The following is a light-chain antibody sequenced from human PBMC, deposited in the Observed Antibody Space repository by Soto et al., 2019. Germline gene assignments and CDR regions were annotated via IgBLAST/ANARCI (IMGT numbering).Light chain of an antibody. CDR1: QNISSSY. J-gene: IGKJ4*01. CDR2: GSS. CDR3: QQYASSPLT. V-gene: IGKV3-20*01. Sequence: EVVLTQSPGTLPLSPGERAALSCRTSQNISSSYLAWYQQKRGQAPRLLIYGSSNRATGISDRFSGSGSGTDFTLTSSRLEPEDFAVYFCQQYASSPLTFGGGTKVEVK.